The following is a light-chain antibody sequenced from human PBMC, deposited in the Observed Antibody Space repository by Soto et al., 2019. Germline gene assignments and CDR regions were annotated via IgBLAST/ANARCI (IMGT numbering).Light chain of an antibody. CDR2: DAS. V-gene: IGKV3-11*01. J-gene: IGKJ4*01. CDR1: QSVSSY. CDR3: QQRSNWPPT. Sequence: EIVLTQSPATLSLSPGERATLSCRASQSVSSYLAWYQQKPGQAPRLLIYDASNRATGIPARFSGSGSGTEVTLTISSLEPEDFAVYYCQQRSNWPPTFGGGTKVEIK.